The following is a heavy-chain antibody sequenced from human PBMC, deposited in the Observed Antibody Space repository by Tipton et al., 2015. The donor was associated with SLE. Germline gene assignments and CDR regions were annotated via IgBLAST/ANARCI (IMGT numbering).Heavy chain of an antibody. CDR1: GGSISSYY. V-gene: IGHV4-59*01. CDR3: ARDPLAYSSGWYGAFDI. Sequence: TLSLTCTVSGGSISSYYWSWIRQPPGKGLEWIGYIYYSGSTNYNPSLKSRVTISVDTSKNQFSLKLSSVTAADTAMYYCARDPLAYSSGWYGAFDIWGQGTMVTVSS. CDR2: IYYSGST. D-gene: IGHD6-19*01. J-gene: IGHJ3*02.